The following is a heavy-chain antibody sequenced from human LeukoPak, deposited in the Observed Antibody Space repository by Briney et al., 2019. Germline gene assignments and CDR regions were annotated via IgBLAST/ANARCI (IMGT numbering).Heavy chain of an antibody. CDR2: ISWNSGSI. J-gene: IGHJ6*02. Sequence: GGSLRLSCAASGFTFDDYAMHWVRQAPGKGLEWVSGISWNSGSIGYADSVKGRFTISRDNDKNSLYLQMNSLRAEDTALYYCAKDSGPGSAYCGGDCYWVRSYYYYGMDVWGQGTTVTVSS. CDR3: AKDSGPGSAYCGGDCYWVRSYYYYGMDV. V-gene: IGHV3-9*01. D-gene: IGHD2-21*02. CDR1: GFTFDDYA.